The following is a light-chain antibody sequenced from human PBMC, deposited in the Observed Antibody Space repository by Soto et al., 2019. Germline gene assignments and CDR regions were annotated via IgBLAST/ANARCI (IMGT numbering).Light chain of an antibody. V-gene: IGLV2-14*01. J-gene: IGLJ2*01. CDR1: SRDVGGSNY. CDR3: CSYIGSSTLVV. Sequence: QSALIQPASVSGSPGQSITISCTGTSRDVGGSNYVSWYQHHPHRAPKLLIYEVSYRPSGVSSRFSGSKSGNTASLTISGRHAEEDADYYCCSYIGSSTLVVFGVGTKLTVL. CDR2: EVS.